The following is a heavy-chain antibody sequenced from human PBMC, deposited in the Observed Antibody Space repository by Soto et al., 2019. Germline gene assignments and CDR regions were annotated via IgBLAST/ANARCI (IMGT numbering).Heavy chain of an antibody. J-gene: IGHJ3*02. CDR1: GYTFTSYA. D-gene: IGHD4-17*01. CDR3: ARGLRWKGGDAFDI. V-gene: IGHV1-3*01. Sequence: ASVQGSCKASGYTFTSYAMHWVRQATGQRLEWMGWINAGNGNTKYSQKFQGRVTITRDTSASTAYMELSSLRSEDTAVYYCARGLRWKGGDAFDIWGQGTMVTVSS. CDR2: INAGNGNT.